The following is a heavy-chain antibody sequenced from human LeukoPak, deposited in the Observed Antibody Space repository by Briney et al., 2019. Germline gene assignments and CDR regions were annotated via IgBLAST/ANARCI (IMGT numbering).Heavy chain of an antibody. J-gene: IGHJ4*02. V-gene: IGHV1-2*02. CDR3: ARVHGALVLMVYAILDY. D-gene: IGHD2-8*01. Sequence: ASVKVSCKASGYTFTGYYMHWVRQAPGQGLERMGWINPNSGGTNYAQKFQGRVTMTRDTSISTAYMELSRLRSDDTAVYYCARVHGALVLMVYAILDYWGQGTLVTVSS. CDR2: INPNSGGT. CDR1: GYTFTGYY.